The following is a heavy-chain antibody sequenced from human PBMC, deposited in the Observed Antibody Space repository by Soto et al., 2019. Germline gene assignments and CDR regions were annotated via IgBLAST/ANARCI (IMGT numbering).Heavy chain of an antibody. CDR1: GGTFSSYA. CDR2: IIPIFGTA. J-gene: IGHJ5*02. CDR3: ARELNGVSSSSERAVVNPYSWFDP. Sequence: QVQLVQSGAEVKKPGSSVKVSCKASGGTFSSYAISWVRQAPGQGLEWMGGIIPIFGTANYAQKFQGRVTITADEPTSTAYMELSSLRSEDTAVYYCARELNGVSSSSERAVVNPYSWFDPWGQRNLVTVSS. V-gene: IGHV1-69*01. D-gene: IGHD6-6*01.